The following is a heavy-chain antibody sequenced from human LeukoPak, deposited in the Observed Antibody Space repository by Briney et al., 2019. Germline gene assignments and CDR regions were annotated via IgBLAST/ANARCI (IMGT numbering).Heavy chain of an antibody. D-gene: IGHD6-19*01. J-gene: IGHJ4*02. V-gene: IGHV3-23*01. CDR3: AKDPYGSGWYAHFGY. CDR2: ISGSGGST. Sequence: HTGGSLRLSCAASGFTFSSYGMSWVRQAPGKGLEWVSAISGSGGSTYYADSVKGRFTISRDNSKNTLYLQMNSLRAEDTAVYYCAKDPYGSGWYAHFGYWGQGTLVTVSS. CDR1: GFTFSSYG.